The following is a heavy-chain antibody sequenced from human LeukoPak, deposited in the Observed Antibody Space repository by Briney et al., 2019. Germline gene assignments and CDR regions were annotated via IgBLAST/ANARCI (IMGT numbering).Heavy chain of an antibody. Sequence: PGRSLRLSCAASGFTFSSYGMRWVRQAPGKGLEWVAVISYDGSNKYYADSVKGRFTIYRDNSKNTLYLQMNSLRAEDTAVYYCAKASSDIVVVPDLFGGMDVWGQGTTVTVSS. CDR1: GFTFSSYG. J-gene: IGHJ6*02. CDR2: ISYDGSNK. D-gene: IGHD2-2*01. V-gene: IGHV3-30*18. CDR3: AKASSDIVVVPDLFGGMDV.